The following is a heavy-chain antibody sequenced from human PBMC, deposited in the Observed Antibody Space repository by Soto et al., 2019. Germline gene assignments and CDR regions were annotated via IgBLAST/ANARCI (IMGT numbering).Heavy chain of an antibody. CDR3: AKDEERYCSGGSCYGYGMDV. D-gene: IGHD2-15*01. V-gene: IGHV3-30*18. CDR1: GFTFSSYG. Sequence: QVQLVESGGGVVQPGRSLRLSCAASGFTFSSYGMHWVRRAPGKGLEWVAVISYDGSNKYYADSVKGRFTISRDNSKNTMYLQMNSLRAEDTAVYYCAKDEERYCSGGSCYGYGMDVWGQGTTVTVSS. CDR2: ISYDGSNK. J-gene: IGHJ6*02.